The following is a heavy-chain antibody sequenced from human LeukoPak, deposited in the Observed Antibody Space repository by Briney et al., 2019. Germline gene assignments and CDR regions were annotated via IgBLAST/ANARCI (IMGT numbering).Heavy chain of an antibody. CDR2: IYYSGST. Sequence: SETLSLTCSVSGGSISSYYWSWIRQPPGKGLEWIGYIYYSGSTNYNPSLYSRVTISVDTSKNQFSPKLSSVTAADTAIYYCARAGAIAARPDFDYWGQGTLVTASS. CDR3: ARAGAIAARPDFDY. J-gene: IGHJ4*02. V-gene: IGHV4-59*01. CDR1: GGSISSYY. D-gene: IGHD6-6*01.